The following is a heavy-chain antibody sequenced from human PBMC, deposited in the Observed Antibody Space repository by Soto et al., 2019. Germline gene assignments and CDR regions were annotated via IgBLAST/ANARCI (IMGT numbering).Heavy chain of an antibody. CDR1: GYSFTTYW. CDR3: ARHEPLYYSYYGMDV. Sequence: RGESLKISCKASGYSFTTYWIGWVRQLPGKGLEWMGIIYPGDSDTRYSPSFLGQVTISADNSISTAYLQWSSLKASDTATYYCARHEPLYYSYYGMDVWGQGTTVTVS. V-gene: IGHV5-51*01. CDR2: IYPGDSDT. J-gene: IGHJ6*02.